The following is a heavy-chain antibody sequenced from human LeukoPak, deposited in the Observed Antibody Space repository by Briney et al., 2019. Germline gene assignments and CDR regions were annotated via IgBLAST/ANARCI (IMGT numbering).Heavy chain of an antibody. J-gene: IGHJ4*02. D-gene: IGHD3-22*01. Sequence: PGGSLRLSCAASGFTFSSYWMSWVRQAPGKGLEWVANIKQDGSEKYYVDSVKGRFTISRDNAKNSLYLQMNSLRAEHTAVYYCARGTQPGSLHDSSGYYANSKKVLLYYFDYWGQGTLVTVSS. CDR1: GFTFSSYW. V-gene: IGHV3-7*01. CDR3: ARGTQPGSLHDSSGYYANSKKVLLYYFDY. CDR2: IKQDGSEK.